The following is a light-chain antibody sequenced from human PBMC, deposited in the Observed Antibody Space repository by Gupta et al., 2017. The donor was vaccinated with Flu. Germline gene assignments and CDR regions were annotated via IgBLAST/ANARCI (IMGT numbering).Light chain of an antibody. CDR2: EVS. CDR1: SSDVGIYNL. J-gene: IGLJ3*02. Sequence: QSALTQPASVSGSPGQSITISCTGTSSDVGIYNLVSWYQQHPGKAPKLMSYEVSERPSGVSNRFSGSKSGNTASLTFSGLQADDEAQYYCGSYAGSSTVVFGGGTKLTVL. V-gene: IGLV2-14*02. CDR3: GSYAGSSTVV.